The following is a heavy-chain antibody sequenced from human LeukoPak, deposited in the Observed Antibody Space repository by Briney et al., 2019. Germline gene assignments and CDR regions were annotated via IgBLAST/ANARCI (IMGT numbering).Heavy chain of an antibody. CDR3: ARDLGYCSSTSCYSWFDP. CDR2: INWNGGST. D-gene: IGHD2-2*02. V-gene: IGHV3-20*01. J-gene: IGHJ5*02. Sequence: AGGSLRLSCAASGFTFDDYGMSWVRQAPGKGLEWVSGINWNGGSTGYADSVKGRFTISRDNAKNSLYLRMNSLRAEDTALYHCARDLGYCSSTSCYSWFDPWGQGTLVTVSS. CDR1: GFTFDDYG.